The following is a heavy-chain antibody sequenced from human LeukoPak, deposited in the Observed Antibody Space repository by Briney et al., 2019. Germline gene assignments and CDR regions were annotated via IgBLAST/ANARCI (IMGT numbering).Heavy chain of an antibody. V-gene: IGHV4-59*12. CDR3: ARGLGRARPRFDY. D-gene: IGHD6-6*01. Sequence: SETLSLTCTVSGGSISSYYWSWIRQPPGKGLEWIGYIYYSGSTNYNPSLKSRVTISLDTSKNQFSLKLSSVAAADTAVYYCARGLGRARPRFDYWGQGTLVTVSS. CDR1: GGSISSYY. J-gene: IGHJ4*02. CDR2: IYYSGST.